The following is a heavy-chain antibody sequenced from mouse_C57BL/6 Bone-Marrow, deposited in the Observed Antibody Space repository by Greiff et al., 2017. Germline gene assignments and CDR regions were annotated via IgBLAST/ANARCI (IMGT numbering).Heavy chain of an antibody. CDR3: ARGYYGSSYGGPAWFAY. CDR1: GYSFTGYF. V-gene: IGHV1-20*01. J-gene: IGHJ3*01. Sequence: VQLQQSGPELVKPGDSVKISCKASGYSFTGYFMNWVMQSHGKSLEWIGRINPYNGDTFYNQKFKGKATLTVDKSSSTAHMGRRSLTSEDSAVYYGARGYYGSSYGGPAWFAYWGQGTLVTVSA. D-gene: IGHD1-1*01. CDR2: INPYNGDT.